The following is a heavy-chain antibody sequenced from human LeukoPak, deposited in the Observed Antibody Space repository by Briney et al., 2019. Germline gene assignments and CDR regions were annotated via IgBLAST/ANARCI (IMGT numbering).Heavy chain of an antibody. CDR2: IHPSGGTT. V-gene: IGHV1-46*01. CDR1: GYTFTSYY. Sequence: GASVKVSCKASGYTFTSYYMNWVRQAPGQGLEWLGLIHPSGGTTTYAQKFQGRVTMTRDTSTSTVYMELSSLRSEDTAVYHCARSDCSRSSCPFDFWGQGTLVTASS. J-gene: IGHJ4*02. D-gene: IGHD2-2*01. CDR3: ARSDCSRSSCPFDF.